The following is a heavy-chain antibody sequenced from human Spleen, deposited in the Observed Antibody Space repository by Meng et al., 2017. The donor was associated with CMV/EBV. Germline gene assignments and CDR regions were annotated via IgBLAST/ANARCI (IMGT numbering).Heavy chain of an antibody. V-gene: IGHV4-39*07. Sequence: SETLSLTCSVSGGSISSSSYYWGWIRQVPGKGLEWIGEIYHSGSINYKPSLKSRITISLDKSKNQFSLKLSSVTAADTAVYYCARGTAMTFPFDLWGRGTLVTVSS. D-gene: IGHD5-18*01. CDR3: ARGTAMTFPFDL. CDR2: IYHSGSI. J-gene: IGHJ2*01. CDR1: GGSISSSSYY.